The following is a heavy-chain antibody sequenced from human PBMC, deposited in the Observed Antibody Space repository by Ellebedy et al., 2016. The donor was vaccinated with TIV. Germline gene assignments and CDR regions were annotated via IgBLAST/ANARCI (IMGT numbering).Heavy chain of an antibody. CDR1: GYTFTSYG. CDR3: AREGVYSSGWYYFDY. V-gene: IGHV1-18*01. J-gene: IGHJ4*02. D-gene: IGHD6-19*01. CDR2: ISAYNGNT. Sequence: ASVKVSCXASGYTFTSYGISWVRQAPGQGLEWMGWISAYNGNTNYAQKLQGRVTMTTDTSTSTAYMELRSLRSDDTAVYYCAREGVYSSGWYYFDYWGQGTLVTVSS.